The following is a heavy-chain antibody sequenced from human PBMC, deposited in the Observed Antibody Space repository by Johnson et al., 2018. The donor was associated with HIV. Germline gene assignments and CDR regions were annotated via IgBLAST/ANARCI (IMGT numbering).Heavy chain of an antibody. CDR1: GFTFSSYA. V-gene: IGHV3-30-3*01. Sequence: HVQLVESGGGVVQPGRSLRLSCAASGFTFSSYAMHWVRQAPGKGLEWVAAISYDGNNKYYADSVKGRFTISRDNFKNTLYLQMNNLRAEDTAVYYCARAGADVSRALDVWGQGTVVTVSS. CDR3: ARAGADVSRALDV. J-gene: IGHJ3*01. CDR2: ISYDGNNK. D-gene: IGHD3-16*01.